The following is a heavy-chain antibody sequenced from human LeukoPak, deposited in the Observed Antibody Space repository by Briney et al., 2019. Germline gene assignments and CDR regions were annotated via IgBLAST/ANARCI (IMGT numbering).Heavy chain of an antibody. CDR3: VTGVYYFDY. D-gene: IGHD3-10*01. CDR1: GFTFSSYW. Sequence: PGGSLRLSCVASGFTFSSYWMAWVRQAPGKGLEWVANLDQNGSEKYFVDSVKGRFTISRDNAKNSLYLQMNSLRAEDTAVYYCVTGVYYFDYWGQGTLVTVSS. CDR2: LDQNGSEK. V-gene: IGHV3-7*05. J-gene: IGHJ4*02.